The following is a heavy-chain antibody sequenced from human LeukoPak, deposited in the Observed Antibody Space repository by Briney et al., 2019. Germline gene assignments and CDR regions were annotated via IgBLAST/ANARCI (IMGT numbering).Heavy chain of an antibody. CDR1: GGSISSYY. CDR2: IYYSGST. J-gene: IGHJ6*03. D-gene: IGHD1-26*01. CDR3: ARGGGGSYHYYYYYYMDV. V-gene: IGHV4-59*12. Sequence: SETLSLTCTVSGGSISSYYWSWIRQPPGKGLEWIGYIYYSGSTNYNPSLKSRVTISVDTSKNQFSLKLSSVTAADTAVYYCARGGGGSYHYYYYYYMDVWGKGTTVTVSS.